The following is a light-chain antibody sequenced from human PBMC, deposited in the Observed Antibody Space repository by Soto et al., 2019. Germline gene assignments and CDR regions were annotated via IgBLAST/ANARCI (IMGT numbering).Light chain of an antibody. V-gene: IGLV2-14*01. Sequence: QSVLTQPASVSGSPGQSITISCTGTSSDVGAYNRVSRYQQRSGKAPKLMLYEVSHRPSGVSNRFSGSKSGNTASLTISGLQAEDEADYYCLSYTISSSYVFGTGTKVTV. CDR2: EVS. CDR1: SSDVGAYNR. J-gene: IGLJ1*01. CDR3: LSYTISSSYV.